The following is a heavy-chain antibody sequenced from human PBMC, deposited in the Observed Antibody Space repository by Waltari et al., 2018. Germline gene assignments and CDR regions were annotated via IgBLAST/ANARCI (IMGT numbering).Heavy chain of an antibody. D-gene: IGHD1-1*01. Sequence: QVQLQESGPGLVKPSETLSLSCTVSGGSISSYYWSWIRQPPGKGLEWIGYIYYSGSTNSNPSLRSRVTISADTSKNQFSLKLSSVTAADTAVYYCARYQGLESRGNYYYYGMDIWGQGTTVTVSS. CDR1: GGSISSYY. CDR3: ARYQGLESRGNYYYYGMDI. CDR2: IYYSGST. J-gene: IGHJ6*02. V-gene: IGHV4-59*01.